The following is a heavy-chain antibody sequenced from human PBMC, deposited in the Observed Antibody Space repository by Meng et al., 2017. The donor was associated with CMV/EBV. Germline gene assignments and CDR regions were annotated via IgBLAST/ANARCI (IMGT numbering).Heavy chain of an antibody. Sequence: QVQLVQSGGEVKKPGATVRVSCKASRNTFTSYYMHWVRQAPGQGLEWMGIINPSGGSTSYAQKFQGRVTMTRNTSTSTVYMELSSLRSEDTAVYYCALAEYSSSLFDYWGQGTLVTVSS. CDR1: RNTFTSYY. D-gene: IGHD6-13*01. J-gene: IGHJ4*02. V-gene: IGHV1-46*01. CDR2: INPSGGST. CDR3: ALAEYSSSLFDY.